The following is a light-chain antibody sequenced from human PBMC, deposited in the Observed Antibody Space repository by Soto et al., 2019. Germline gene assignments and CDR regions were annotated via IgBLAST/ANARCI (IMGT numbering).Light chain of an antibody. CDR2: LGS. V-gene: IGKV2-28*01. CDR3: MQALQTPCT. CDR1: QSLLHTNGYTY. J-gene: IGKJ2*02. Sequence: DIVMTQSPLSLPVTPGEPASISCRSGQSLLHTNGYTYLDWYLQKPGQSPQLLIYLGSTRASGVPDRLSGSGSGTDFTLKISRVEAEDVGVYYCMQALQTPCTFGQGNKLEIK.